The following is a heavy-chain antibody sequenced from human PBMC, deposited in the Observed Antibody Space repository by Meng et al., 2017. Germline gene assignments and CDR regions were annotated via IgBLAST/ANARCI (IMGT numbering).Heavy chain of an antibody. CDR1: AYTFTGYY. V-gene: IGHV1-2*06. J-gene: IGHJ5*02. D-gene: IGHD3-16*01. Sequence: VQGGQAWCRVRKPGASVKVPCKASAYTFTGYYTHWVRKAPGQGLEWMGRINPNSGGTNYAQKFQGRVTMTRDTSISTAYMELSRLRSDDTAVYYCARNRGVDVWGSYSEFDPWGQGTLVTVSS. CDR3: ARNRGVDVWGSYSEFDP. CDR2: INPNSGGT.